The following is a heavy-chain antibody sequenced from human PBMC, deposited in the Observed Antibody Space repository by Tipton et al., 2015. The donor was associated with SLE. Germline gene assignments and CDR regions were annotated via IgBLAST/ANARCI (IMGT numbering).Heavy chain of an antibody. CDR2: INESGSS. CDR3: ARGDYPYGMDV. D-gene: IGHD4/OR15-4a*01. V-gene: IGHV4-34*01. J-gene: IGHJ6*02. Sequence: GLVKPSETLSLTCGVYGASFSGYYWNWIRQPPGKGLEWIGEINESGSSKYNPSLKSGVTISIDTSKSQFSLKVSSMTAADTAEYYCARGDYPYGMDVWGQGTTVTVS. CDR1: GASFSGYY.